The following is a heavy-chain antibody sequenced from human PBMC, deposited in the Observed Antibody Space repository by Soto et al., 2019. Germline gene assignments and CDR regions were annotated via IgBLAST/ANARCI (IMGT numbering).Heavy chain of an antibody. V-gene: IGHV3-21*02. D-gene: IGHD3-10*01. CDR2: ISSSDSFI. CDR1: GFTFSSYT. CDR3: ARDVGYGSGSYFDY. Sequence: EVQLVESGGGLVKPGGSLRLSCAASGFTFSSYTMNWVRQAPGKGLEWVSSISSSDSFIYYRDSVKGRFTISRDNAENSLYLQMNSLTVDDTSGYYCARDVGYGSGSYFDYWGQGILVTVSS. J-gene: IGHJ4*02.